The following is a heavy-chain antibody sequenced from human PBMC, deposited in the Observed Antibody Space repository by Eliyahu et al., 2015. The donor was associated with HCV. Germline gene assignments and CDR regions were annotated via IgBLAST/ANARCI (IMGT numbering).Heavy chain of an antibody. V-gene: IGHV1-69*01. CDR1: GXTFXXYA. Sequence: QVQLVQSGAEVKKPGSSVXVSCKASGXTFXXYAISWGRQAPGQGLEWMGGIIPIFGTANYAQKFQGRVTITADESTSTAYMELSSLRSEDTAVYYCAGNGAYCSGGSCYDLDYWGQGTLVTVSS. D-gene: IGHD2-15*01. CDR2: IIPIFGTA. J-gene: IGHJ4*02. CDR3: AGNGAYCSGGSCYDLDY.